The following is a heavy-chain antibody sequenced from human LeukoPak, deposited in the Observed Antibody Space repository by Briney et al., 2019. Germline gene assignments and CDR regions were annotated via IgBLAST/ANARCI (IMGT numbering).Heavy chain of an antibody. J-gene: IGHJ4*02. D-gene: IGHD6-19*01. Sequence: ASVKVSCKVSGYTLTELSMHWVRQAPGKGLEWMGGFDPEDGETIYAQKFQGRVTMTEDTSTDTAYMELSSLRSEDTAVYYCATATDRQWLANSFDYWGQGTLVTVSS. CDR1: GYTLTELS. CDR3: ATATDRQWLANSFDY. V-gene: IGHV1-24*01. CDR2: FDPEDGET.